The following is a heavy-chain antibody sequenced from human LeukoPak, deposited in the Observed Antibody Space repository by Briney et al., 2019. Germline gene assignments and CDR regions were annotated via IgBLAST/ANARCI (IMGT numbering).Heavy chain of an antibody. CDR1: ETPFIEFP. Sequence: ASVKVSCKVSETPFIEFPMHWLRRAPGKGLEWMGGFDPEDGETIYAQKFQGRVTMTEDTSTDTAYMELSSLRSEDTAVYYCATSKGLLLSLDYWGQGTLVTVSS. V-gene: IGHV1-24*01. J-gene: IGHJ4*02. CDR2: FDPEDGET. D-gene: IGHD2-21*02. CDR3: ATSKGLLLSLDY.